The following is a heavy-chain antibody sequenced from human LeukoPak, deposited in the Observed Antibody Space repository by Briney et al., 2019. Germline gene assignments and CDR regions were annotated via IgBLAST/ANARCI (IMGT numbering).Heavy chain of an antibody. J-gene: IGHJ3*02. CDR2: IYYSGST. CDR1: GGSIGSSSYH. Sequence: SETLSLTCTVSGGSIGSSSYHWGWIRQPPGKGLEWIGSIYYSGSTYYNPSLKSRVTISVDTSKNQFSLKLSSVTAADTAVYYCARVRRGYSYGEDAFDIWGQGTMVTVSS. D-gene: IGHD5-18*01. V-gene: IGHV4-39*07. CDR3: ARVRRGYSYGEDAFDI.